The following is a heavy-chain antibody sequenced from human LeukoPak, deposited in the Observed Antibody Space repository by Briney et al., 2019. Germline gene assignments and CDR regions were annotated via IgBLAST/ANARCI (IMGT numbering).Heavy chain of an antibody. Sequence: PGGSLRLSCAASGFPFSSYSMNWVRQAPGKGLEWVSSISSGTSFIYYADSVKGRFTISRDNAKNSLYLQMNSLRAEDTAVYYCARKSVAVAGPLDYWGQGTLVTVSS. J-gene: IGHJ4*02. V-gene: IGHV3-21*01. CDR2: ISSGTSFI. D-gene: IGHD6-19*01. CDR1: GFPFSSYS. CDR3: ARKSVAVAGPLDY.